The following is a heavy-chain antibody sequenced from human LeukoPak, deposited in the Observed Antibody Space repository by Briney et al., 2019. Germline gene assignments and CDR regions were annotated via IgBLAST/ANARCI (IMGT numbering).Heavy chain of an antibody. CDR1: GFTFSSYA. CDR3: TRPRGGITIFGVVMGGDV. CDR2: IGSKADSYAT. Sequence: GGSLRLSCAASGFTFSSYAMHWVRQASGKGLEWVGRIGSKADSYATAYAASVKGRFTISRDDSKNTAYLQMNSLKTEDTAVYYCTRPRGGITIFGVVMGGDVWGQGTTVTVSS. V-gene: IGHV3-73*01. J-gene: IGHJ6*02. D-gene: IGHD3-3*01.